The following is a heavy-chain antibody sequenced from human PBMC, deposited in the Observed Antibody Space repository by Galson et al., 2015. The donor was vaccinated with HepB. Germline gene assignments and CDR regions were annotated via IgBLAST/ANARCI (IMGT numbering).Heavy chain of an antibody. V-gene: IGHV3-21*01. CDR2: ISSSSSYI. D-gene: IGHD2-2*01. CDR1: GFTFSSYS. CDR3: ARVPYGGYCSSTSCLYYYYYYYMDV. J-gene: IGHJ6*03. Sequence: SLRLSCAASGFTFSSYSMNWVRQAPGKGLEWVSSISSSSSYIYYADSVKGRFTISRDNAKNSLYLQMNSLRAEDTAVYYCARVPYGGYCSSTSCLYYYYYYYMDVWGKGTTVTVSS.